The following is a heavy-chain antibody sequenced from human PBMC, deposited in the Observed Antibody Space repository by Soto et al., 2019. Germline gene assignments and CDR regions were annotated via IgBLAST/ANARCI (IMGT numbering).Heavy chain of an antibody. CDR2: IYHSGST. J-gene: IGHJ5*02. Sequence: TLSLTCAVSVGSISSGGYSWSWVLQPPGKGLEWIGYIYHSGSTYYNPSLKSRVTISVDRSKNQFSLKLSSVTAADTAVYYCARVTAAAGTRWFDPWGQGTLVTVSS. CDR1: VGSISSGGYS. V-gene: IGHV4-30-2*01. D-gene: IGHD6-13*01. CDR3: ARVTAAAGTRWFDP.